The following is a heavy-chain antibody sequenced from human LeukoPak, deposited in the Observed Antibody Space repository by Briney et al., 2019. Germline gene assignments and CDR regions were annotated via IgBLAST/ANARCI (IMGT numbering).Heavy chain of an antibody. CDR1: GYTFTSYG. CDR3: ARESMAATAIYSFDY. Sequence: GASVKVSCKASGYTFTSYGISWVRQAPGQGLEWMGWISAYNGNTNYAQKLQGRVTMTTDTSTSTAYMELRSLRSEDTAVYYCARESMAATAIYSFDYWGQGTLVTVSS. V-gene: IGHV1-18*01. CDR2: ISAYNGNT. J-gene: IGHJ4*02. D-gene: IGHD2-2*02.